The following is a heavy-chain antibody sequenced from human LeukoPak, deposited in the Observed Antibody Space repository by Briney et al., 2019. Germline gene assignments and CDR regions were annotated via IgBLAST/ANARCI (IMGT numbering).Heavy chain of an antibody. J-gene: IGHJ4*02. CDR3: ARGGARYCSSTSCPLLDY. Sequence: SETLSLTCAVYGGSFSGYYWSWIRQPPGKGLEWIGEINHSGSTNYNPSLKSRVTISVDTSKNQFSLELSSVTAADTAVYYCARGGARYCSSTSCPLLDYWGQGTLVTVSS. V-gene: IGHV4-34*01. D-gene: IGHD2-2*01. CDR2: INHSGST. CDR1: GGSFSGYY.